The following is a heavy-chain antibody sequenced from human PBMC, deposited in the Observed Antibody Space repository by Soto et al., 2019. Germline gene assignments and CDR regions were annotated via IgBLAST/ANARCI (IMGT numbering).Heavy chain of an antibody. D-gene: IGHD3-16*01. V-gene: IGHV3-33*01. J-gene: IGHJ3*02. Sequence: GGSLRLSCAASGFTFSSYGMHWVRQAPGKGLEWVAVIWYDGSNKYYADSVKGRFTISRDNSKNTLYLQMNSLRAEDTAVYYCARNPGTYDYVWGSYLVPRSGAFDIWGQGTMVTVSS. CDR2: IWYDGSNK. CDR1: GFTFSSYG. CDR3: ARNPGTYDYVWGSYLVPRSGAFDI.